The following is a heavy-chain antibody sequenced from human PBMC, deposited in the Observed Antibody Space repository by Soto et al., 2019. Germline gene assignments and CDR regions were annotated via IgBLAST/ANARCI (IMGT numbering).Heavy chain of an antibody. CDR3: VRDCGTRPSGSFNFFDY. V-gene: IGHV4-61*08. J-gene: IGHJ4*02. CDR2: IYYSGST. Sequence: PSETLSLTCTVSGGSVSSGGYYWGGIRQPPGKGLEWIGYIYYSGSTNYNPSLKSRVTISVDTSKNQFSLKLSSVTAADTAVYYCVRDCGTRPSGSFNFFDYWGQGTLVTVSS. CDR1: GGSVSSGGYY. D-gene: IGHD3-3*01.